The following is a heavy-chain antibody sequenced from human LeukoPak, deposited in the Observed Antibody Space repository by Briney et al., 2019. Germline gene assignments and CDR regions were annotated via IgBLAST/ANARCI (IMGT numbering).Heavy chain of an antibody. CDR3: ARPGEVDTAMVTLHY. Sequence: ASVKVSCKASGGTFSSYAISWVRQAPGQGLEWMGGTIPIFGTANYAQKFQGRVTITADESTSTAYMELSSLRSEDTAVYYCARPGEVDTAMVTLHYWGQGTLVTVSS. D-gene: IGHD5-18*01. CDR1: GGTFSSYA. J-gene: IGHJ4*02. V-gene: IGHV1-69*13. CDR2: TIPIFGTA.